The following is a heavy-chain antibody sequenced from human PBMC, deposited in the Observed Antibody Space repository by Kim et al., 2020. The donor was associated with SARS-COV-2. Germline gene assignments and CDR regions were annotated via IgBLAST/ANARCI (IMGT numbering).Heavy chain of an antibody. Sequence: GGSLRLSCAASGFIFSSHAMSWVRQAPGKGLDWVSAISGSGGSTYYADSVKGRFTISRDNSKNTLYLQMNSLRVEDTAVYYCAKDSTGYFPHVAFDIWGQGTMVTVS. CDR3: AKDSTGYFPHVAFDI. CDR1: GFIFSSHA. J-gene: IGHJ3*02. D-gene: IGHD3-22*01. V-gene: IGHV3-23*01. CDR2: ISGSGGST.